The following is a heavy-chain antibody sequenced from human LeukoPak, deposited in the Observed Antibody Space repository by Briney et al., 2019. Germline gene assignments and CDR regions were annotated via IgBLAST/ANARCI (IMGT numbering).Heavy chain of an antibody. CDR1: GYTFTSYA. CDR2: INTNTGNP. Sequence: ASVKVSCKASGYTFTSYAMNWVRQAPGQGFEWMGWINTNTGNPTYAQGFTGRFVFSLDTSVSTAYLQISSLKAEDTAVYYCAREVHGGGQMATISDYWGQGTLVTVSS. D-gene: IGHD5-24*01. CDR3: AREVHGGGQMATISDY. J-gene: IGHJ4*02. V-gene: IGHV7-4-1*02.